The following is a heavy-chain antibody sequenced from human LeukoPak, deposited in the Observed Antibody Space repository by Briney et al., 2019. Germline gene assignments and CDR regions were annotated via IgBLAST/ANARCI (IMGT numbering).Heavy chain of an antibody. V-gene: IGHV4-59*12. CDR3: ARVSSGATTVDY. D-gene: IGHD1-26*01. CDR1: GDSISSYY. J-gene: IGHJ4*02. Sequence: SETLSLTCTISGDSISSYYWSWIRQPPGKGLEWIGEIYHSGSTNYNPSLKSRVTISVDKSKNQFSLKLSSVTAADTAVYYCARVSSGATTVDYWGQGTLVTVSS. CDR2: IYHSGST.